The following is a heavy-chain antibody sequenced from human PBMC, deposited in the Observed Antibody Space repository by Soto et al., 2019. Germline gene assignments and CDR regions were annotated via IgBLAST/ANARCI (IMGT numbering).Heavy chain of an antibody. V-gene: IGHV4-30-4*01. CDR2: IYYSGST. CDR3: AASCVGCGGFNYYGMDV. CDR1: GGSISSGDYY. D-gene: IGHD2-21*01. J-gene: IGHJ6*02. Sequence: SETLSLTCTVSGGSISSGDYYWSWIRQPPGKGLEWIGYIYYSGSTYYNPSLKSRVTISVDRSKNQFSLKLSSVTAADTAVYYCAASCVGCGGFNYYGMDVWGQGTTVTVSS.